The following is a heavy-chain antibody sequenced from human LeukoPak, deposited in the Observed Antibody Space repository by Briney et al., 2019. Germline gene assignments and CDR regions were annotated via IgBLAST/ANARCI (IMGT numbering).Heavy chain of an antibody. CDR1: GGSFSGYY. D-gene: IGHD2-15*01. CDR2: INHSGST. Sequence: SSETLSLTCAVYGGSFSGYYWSWIRQPPGKGLEWIGEINHSGSTNYNPSLKSRVTISVDTSKNQFSLKLCSVTAADTAVYYCARGRWVVAATGGLVYWGQGTLVTVSS. V-gene: IGHV4-34*01. CDR3: ARGRWVVAATGGLVY. J-gene: IGHJ4*02.